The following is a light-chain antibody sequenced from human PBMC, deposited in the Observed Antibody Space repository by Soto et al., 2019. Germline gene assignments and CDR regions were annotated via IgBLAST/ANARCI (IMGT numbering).Light chain of an antibody. J-gene: IGKJ1*01. V-gene: IGKV1-5*01. Sequence: DIQMTQSPSALSASVGDRVTITCRASQTISDSLAWYQQKPGKAPDLLISDVSNLERGVASRFSGSGSGTEFTLTISSMQPDDFATYYCQQYNTYSTFGQGTKVDIK. CDR2: DVS. CDR3: QQYNTYST. CDR1: QTISDS.